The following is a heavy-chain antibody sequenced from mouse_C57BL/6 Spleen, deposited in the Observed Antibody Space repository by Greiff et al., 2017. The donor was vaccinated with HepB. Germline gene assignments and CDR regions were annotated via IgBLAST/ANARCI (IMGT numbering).Heavy chain of an antibody. D-gene: IGHD1-1*01. J-gene: IGHJ1*03. CDR1: GYTFTSYW. V-gene: IGHV1-69*01. CDR2: IDPSDSYT. CDR3: ARIYGSSYEYFDV. Sequence: VQLQQPGAELVMPGASVKLSCKASGYTFTSYWMHWVKQRPGQGLEWIGEIDPSDSYTNYNQKFKGKSTLTVDKSSSTAYMQLSSLTSEDSAVYYCARIYGSSYEYFDVWGTGTTVTVSS.